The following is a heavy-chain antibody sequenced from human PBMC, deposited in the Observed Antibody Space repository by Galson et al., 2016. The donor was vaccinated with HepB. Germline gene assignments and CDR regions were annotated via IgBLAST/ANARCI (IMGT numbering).Heavy chain of an antibody. V-gene: IGHV4-61*02. Sequence: TLSLTCTVSGGSINSANYYWSWIRQPAGKGLEWIGRIFTTGTTNYNPSLKSRVTMSVDTSKNQFSLKLTSVTAADTAVYYCVTQVNEFISWFDPWGQGTLVAVSA. CDR3: VTQVNEFISWFDP. J-gene: IGHJ5*02. D-gene: IGHD1-1*01. CDR1: GGSINSANYY. CDR2: IFTTGTT.